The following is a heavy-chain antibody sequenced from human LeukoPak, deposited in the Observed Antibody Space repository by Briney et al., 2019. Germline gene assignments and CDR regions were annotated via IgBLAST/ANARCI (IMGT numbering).Heavy chain of an antibody. V-gene: IGHV4-34*01. D-gene: IGHD3-16*02. Sequence: SETLSLTCAVYGGSFSGYYWSWIRQPPGKGLEWIGEINNSGSTNYNPSLKSRVTISVDTSKNQFSLKLSSVTAADTAVYYCASGYYDYVWGSYRYRPHFDYWGQGTLVTVSS. CDR1: GGSFSGYY. CDR3: ASGYYDYVWGSYRYRPHFDY. J-gene: IGHJ4*02. CDR2: INNSGST.